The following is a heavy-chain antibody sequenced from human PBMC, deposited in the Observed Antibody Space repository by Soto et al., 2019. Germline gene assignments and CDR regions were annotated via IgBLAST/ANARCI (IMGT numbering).Heavy chain of an antibody. CDR3: AKTVVPAANHYYGMDV. Sequence: GGSLRLSCAASGFTFSSYGMHWVRQAPGKGLEWVAVISYDGSNKYYADSVKGRFTISRDNSKNTLYLQMNSLRAEDTAVYYCAKTVVPAANHYYGMDVWGQGTTVTVSS. CDR2: ISYDGSNK. J-gene: IGHJ6*02. D-gene: IGHD2-2*01. CDR1: GFTFSSYG. V-gene: IGHV3-30*18.